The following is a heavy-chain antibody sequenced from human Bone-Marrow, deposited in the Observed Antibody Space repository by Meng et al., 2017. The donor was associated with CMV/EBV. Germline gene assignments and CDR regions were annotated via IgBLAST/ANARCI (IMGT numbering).Heavy chain of an antibody. D-gene: IGHD4-11*01. J-gene: IGHJ6*02. CDR1: GFTVSSNY. Sequence: GESLKISCAASGFTVSSNYMSWVRQAPGKGLEWVSVIYSGGNTYYADSVKGRFTISRDNPKNTLYLQMNSLRAEDTALYYCARTLTTSYYYGMDVWGQGTTVTVSS. V-gene: IGHV3-53*01. CDR3: ARTLTTSYYYGMDV. CDR2: IYSGGNT.